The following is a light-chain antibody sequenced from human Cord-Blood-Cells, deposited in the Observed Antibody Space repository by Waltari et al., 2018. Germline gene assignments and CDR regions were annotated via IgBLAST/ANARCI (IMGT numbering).Light chain of an antibody. J-gene: IGLJ1*01. V-gene: IGLV2-14*01. Sequence: QSALTQPASVSGSPGQSITISCTRTSSDSGGYKSVSWYQQHPGKAPKLMIYDVSNRPSGVSNRFSGSKSGNTASLTISGLQAEDEADYYCSSYTSSSTYVFGTGTKVTVL. CDR3: SSYTSSSTYV. CDR1: SSDSGGYKS. CDR2: DVS.